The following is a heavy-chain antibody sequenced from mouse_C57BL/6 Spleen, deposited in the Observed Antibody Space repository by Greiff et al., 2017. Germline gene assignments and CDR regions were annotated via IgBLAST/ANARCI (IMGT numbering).Heavy chain of an antibody. CDR1: GYSITSGYY. V-gene: IGHV3-6*01. CDR3: ARVGYDYAFAY. Sequence: EVKLQESGPGLVKPSQSLSLTCSVTGYSITSGYYWNWIRQFPGNKLEWMGYISYDGSNNYNPSLKNRISITRDTSKNQFFLKLNSVTTEDTATYYCARVGYDYAFAYWGQGTLVTVSA. CDR2: ISYDGSN. D-gene: IGHD2-4*01. J-gene: IGHJ3*01.